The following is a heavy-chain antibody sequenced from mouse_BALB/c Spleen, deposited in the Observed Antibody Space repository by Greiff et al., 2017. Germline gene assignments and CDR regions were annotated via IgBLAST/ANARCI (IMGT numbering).Heavy chain of an antibody. J-gene: IGHJ4*01. Sequence: VQLKESGPGLVKPSQSLSLTCTVTGYSITSDYAWNWIRQFPGNKLEWMGYISYSGSTSYNPSLKSRISINRDTSKNQFFLQLNSVTTEDTATYYCAKGGKITTGAMDYWGQGTSVTVAS. CDR3: AKGGKITTGAMDY. D-gene: IGHD1-1*01. CDR1: GYSITSDYA. CDR2: ISYSGST. V-gene: IGHV3-2*02.